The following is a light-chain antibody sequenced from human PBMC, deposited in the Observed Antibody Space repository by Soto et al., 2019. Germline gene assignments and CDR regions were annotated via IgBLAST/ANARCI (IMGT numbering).Light chain of an antibody. Sequence: QSALTQPASVSGSPGQSITISCTGTISDIGGYNFISWYPHHPGKAPKLVIYDVNNRPSGISYRFSGSKSGNTASLTISGLQAEDEADYYCASYTRTTTLFFGGGTKLTVL. CDR2: DVN. V-gene: IGLV2-14*01. CDR3: ASYTRTTTLF. CDR1: ISDIGGYNF. J-gene: IGLJ2*01.